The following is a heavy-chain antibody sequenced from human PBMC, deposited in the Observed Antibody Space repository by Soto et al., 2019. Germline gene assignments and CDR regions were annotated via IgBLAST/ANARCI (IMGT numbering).Heavy chain of an antibody. CDR2: VYSSGAT. CDR1: GDSVTNYY. Sequence: PSETLSLTCTASGDSVTNYYWSWIRQPAGRGLEWIGRVYSSGATNYNPSLNGRFTMSVDTSTNQFSLRLSSVTAADTAIYFCTKGANWNYYYYGVDVWVQGTAVTVSS. D-gene: IGHD1-20*01. J-gene: IGHJ6*02. CDR3: TKGANWNYYYYGVDV. V-gene: IGHV4-4*07.